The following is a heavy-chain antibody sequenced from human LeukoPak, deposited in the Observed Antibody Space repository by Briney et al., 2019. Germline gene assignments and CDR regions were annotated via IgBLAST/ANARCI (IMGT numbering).Heavy chain of an antibody. J-gene: IGHJ5*02. CDR3: ARAGXRAANWFDP. V-gene: IGHV1-2*02. CDR1: GYTFTGYY. D-gene: IGHD6-13*01. Sequence: GASVKVSCKASGYTFTGYYMHWVRQAPGQGLEWMGWINPNSGGTNYAQKFQGRVTMTRDTSISTAYMELSRLRSDDTAVYYCARAGXRAANWFDPWGQGTLVTVSS. CDR2: INPNSGGT.